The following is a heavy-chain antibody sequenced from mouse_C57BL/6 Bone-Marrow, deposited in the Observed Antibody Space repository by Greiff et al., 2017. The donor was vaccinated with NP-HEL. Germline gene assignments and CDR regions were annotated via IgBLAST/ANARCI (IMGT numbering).Heavy chain of an antibody. CDR3: AGRGQGATVVSFDY. D-gene: IGHD1-1*01. CDR2: IYPGSGST. CDR1: CYTFPSYW. J-gene: IGHJ2*01. V-gene: IGHV1-55*01. Sequence: QVQPQQPGAELVKPGAFVKMSRKASCYTFPSYWITWVKPRPGQGLEWIGDIYPGSGSTNYNEKFKSKATLTVDTSSSKAYMQLSSLTSEDSAVYDGAGRGQGATVVSFDYWGQGTTLTVAS.